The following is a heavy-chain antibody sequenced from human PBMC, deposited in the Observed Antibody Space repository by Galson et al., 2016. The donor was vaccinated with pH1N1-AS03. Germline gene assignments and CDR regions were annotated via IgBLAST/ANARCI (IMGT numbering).Heavy chain of an antibody. V-gene: IGHV3-11*06. D-gene: IGHD3-9*01. CDR1: GFTFSDYH. Sequence: SLRLSCAASGFTFSDYHITWIRQAPGKGLEWLSYISRSNLYTNYADSVKGRFTISRDNANNSLWLQMNSLTVADVAVYYCARGGPRAVDNPWYFDLWGRGTLVTVSS. CDR3: ARGGPRAVDNPWYFDL. J-gene: IGHJ2*01. CDR2: ISRSNLYT.